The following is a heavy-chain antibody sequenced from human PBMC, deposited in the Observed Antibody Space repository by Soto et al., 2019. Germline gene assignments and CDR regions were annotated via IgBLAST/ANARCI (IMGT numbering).Heavy chain of an antibody. Sequence: PSETLSLTCTVSGGSISSGGYYWSWIRQHPGKGLEWIGYIYYSGSTYYNPSIKSRVTISVDTSKNQFSLKLSSVTAADTAVYYCASGEALGYCSSTSCYGLRPFDYWGQGTLVTVSS. CDR1: GGSISSGGYY. D-gene: IGHD2-2*01. CDR2: IYYSGST. V-gene: IGHV4-31*03. CDR3: ASGEALGYCSSTSCYGLRPFDY. J-gene: IGHJ4*02.